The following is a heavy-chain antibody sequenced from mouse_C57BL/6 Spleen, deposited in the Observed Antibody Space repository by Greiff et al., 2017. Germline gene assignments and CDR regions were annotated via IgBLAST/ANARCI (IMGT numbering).Heavy chain of an antibody. V-gene: IGHV1-42*01. J-gene: IGHJ4*01. CDR2: INPSTGGT. Sequence: EVKLMESGPELVKPGASVKISCKASGYSFTGYYMNWVKQSPEKSLEWIGEINPSTGGTTYNQKFKAKATLTVDKSSSTAYMQLKSLTSEDSAVYYCARDRDLTYYYAMDYWGQGTSVTVSS. CDR1: GYSFTGYY. CDR3: ARDRDLTYYYAMDY. D-gene: IGHD3-2*01.